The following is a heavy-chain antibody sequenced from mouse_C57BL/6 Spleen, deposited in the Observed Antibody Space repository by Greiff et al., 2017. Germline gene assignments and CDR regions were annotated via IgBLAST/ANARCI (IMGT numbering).Heavy chain of an antibody. J-gene: IGHJ1*03. D-gene: IGHD2-12*01. Sequence: EVQLQQSGPGLVKPSQSLSLTCSVTGYSITSGYYWNWFLQFPGKQLEWMGYISYDGSHNYNPSLKNRISITRDTSKNQFFLKLNSVTTEDTATYYCARGYFWYCDVWGTGTTVTVSS. CDR1: GYSITSGYY. CDR3: ARGYFWYCDV. V-gene: IGHV3-6*01. CDR2: ISYDGSH.